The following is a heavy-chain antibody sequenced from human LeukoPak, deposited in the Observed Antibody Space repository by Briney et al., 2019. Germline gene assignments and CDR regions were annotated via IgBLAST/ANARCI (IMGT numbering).Heavy chain of an antibody. J-gene: IGHJ4*02. CDR3: ATWVSLDY. V-gene: IGHV3-30*03. Sequence: GASLRLSCAASGFTFSSYGMHWVRQAPGKGLEWVAVISYDGSNKYYADSVKGRFTISRDNSKNTLYLQMNSLRAEDTAVYYCATWVSLDYWGQGTLVTVSS. CDR1: GFTFSSYG. D-gene: IGHD3-16*01. CDR2: ISYDGSNK.